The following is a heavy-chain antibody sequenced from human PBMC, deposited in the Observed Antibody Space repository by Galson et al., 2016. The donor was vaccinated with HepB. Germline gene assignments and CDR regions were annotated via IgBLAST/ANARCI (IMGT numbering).Heavy chain of an antibody. CDR3: ARHGGYYYDSSGYYLFDY. Sequence: QSGAEVKKPGESLKISCKGSGYSFTSYWIGWVRQMPGKGLEWMGIIYPGDSDTRYSPSFQGQVTISADKSISTAYLQWSSLKASDTAMYYCARHGGYYYDSSGYYLFDYWGQGTLVTVSS. CDR2: IYPGDSDT. D-gene: IGHD3-22*01. CDR1: GYSFTSYW. J-gene: IGHJ4*02. V-gene: IGHV5-51*01.